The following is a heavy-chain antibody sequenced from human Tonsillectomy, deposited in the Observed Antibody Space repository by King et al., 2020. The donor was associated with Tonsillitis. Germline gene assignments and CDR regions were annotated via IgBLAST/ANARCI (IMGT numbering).Heavy chain of an antibody. J-gene: IGHJ4*02. CDR2: ISASGGTT. D-gene: IGHD2-15*01. Sequence: VQLVESGGGLVQPGGSLRLSCAASGFTFSSYAMSWVRQAPGKGLEWVSVISASGGTTYYADSVKGRFTISRDNSKNTLYLQMNSLKAEDTAVYYCAKDGGSSSRHFDYWARDPWSPSPQ. CDR3: AKDGGSSSRHFDY. CDR1: GFTFSSYA. V-gene: IGHV3-23*04.